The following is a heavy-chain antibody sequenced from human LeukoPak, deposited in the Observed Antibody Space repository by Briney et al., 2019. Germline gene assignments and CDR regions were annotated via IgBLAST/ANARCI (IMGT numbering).Heavy chain of an antibody. D-gene: IGHD1-26*01. CDR2: INPNSGGT. Sequence: ASVKVSCKASGYTFTGYYMHWVRQAPGQGLEWMGWINPNSGGTNYAQKLQGRVTMTTDTSTSTAYMELRSLRSDDTAVYYCARGLVGASYFDYWGQGTLVTVSS. CDR3: ARGLVGASYFDY. CDR1: GYTFTGYY. V-gene: IGHV1-2*02. J-gene: IGHJ4*02.